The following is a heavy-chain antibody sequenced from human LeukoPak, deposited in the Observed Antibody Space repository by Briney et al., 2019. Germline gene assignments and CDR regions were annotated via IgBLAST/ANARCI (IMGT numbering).Heavy chain of an antibody. CDR3: ASTRGYCSGGSCYSDPFDY. Sequence: GGSLRLSCAASGFTFDDYGMSWVRQAPGKGLEWVSGINWNGGSTGYADSVKGRFTISRDNAKNSLYLQMNRLRAEDTALYYCASTRGYCSGGSCYSDPFDYWGQGTLVTVSS. CDR1: GFTFDDYG. J-gene: IGHJ4*02. CDR2: INWNGGST. V-gene: IGHV3-20*04. D-gene: IGHD2-15*01.